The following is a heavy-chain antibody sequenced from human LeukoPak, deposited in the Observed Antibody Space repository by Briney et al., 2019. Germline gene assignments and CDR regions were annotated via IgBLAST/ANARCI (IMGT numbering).Heavy chain of an antibody. Sequence: KPSGTLSLTCAVYGGSFSGHYWSWIRQSPGKGLEWIGEISHSGTTNYNPSLKSRVTMSVDTSKNQFSLKLSSVTAADTAVYYCASGRGYTFGYWGQGTLVTVSS. D-gene: IGHD5-18*01. J-gene: IGHJ4*02. V-gene: IGHV4-34*10. CDR2: ISHSGTT. CDR3: ASGRGYTFGY. CDR1: GGSFSGHY.